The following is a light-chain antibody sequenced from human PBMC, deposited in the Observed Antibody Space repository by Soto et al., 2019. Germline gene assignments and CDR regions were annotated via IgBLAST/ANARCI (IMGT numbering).Light chain of an antibody. J-gene: IGKJ1*01. CDR2: DAS. CDR3: QQYDTLPRT. V-gene: IGKV1-33*01. CDR1: QDISIY. Sequence: DIQMTQSPSSLSASVGDRVTITCQASQDISIYLNWYQQKPGKAPKLLIYDASNLETGVPSRFSGSAYGTHFTFTISSLQPEDIATYYCQQYDTLPRTFGQGTKVEIK.